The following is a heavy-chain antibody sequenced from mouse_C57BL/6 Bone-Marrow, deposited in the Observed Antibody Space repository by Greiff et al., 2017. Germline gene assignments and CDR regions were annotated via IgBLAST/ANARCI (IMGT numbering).Heavy chain of an antibody. CDR1: GYTFTSYW. V-gene: IGHV1-5*01. D-gene: IGHD1-1*01. Sequence: VQLQQSGTVLARPGASVKMSCKTSGYTFTSYWMHWVKQRPGQGLEWIGAIYPGNSDTSYNQKFKGKDKLTAVTAASTAYMELSSLTNEDSAVYYCTRITTVVPFDVWGTGTTVTVSS. CDR3: TRITTVVPFDV. CDR2: IYPGNSDT. J-gene: IGHJ1*03.